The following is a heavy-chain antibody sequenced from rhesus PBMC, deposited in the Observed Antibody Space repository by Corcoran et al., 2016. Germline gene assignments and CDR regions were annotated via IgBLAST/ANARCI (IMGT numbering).Heavy chain of an antibody. CDR2: INVNSGST. Sequence: QVQLQESGPGLVKPSETLSLTCAVSGASISRYWWSRIRQPPGKGLEWIGEINVNSGSTYYNPSLKSRVTISKDASKNQFSLKLSSVTAADTAVYYCARVLPVTVAVDYWGQGVLVTVSS. D-gene: IGHD4-29*01. CDR3: ARVLPVTVAVDY. V-gene: IGHV4-80*01. CDR1: GASISRYW. J-gene: IGHJ4*01.